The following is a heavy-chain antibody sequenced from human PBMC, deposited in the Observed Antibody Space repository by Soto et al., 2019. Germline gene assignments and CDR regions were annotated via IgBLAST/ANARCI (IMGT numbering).Heavy chain of an antibody. D-gene: IGHD3-16*01. V-gene: IGHV1-3*01. CDR2: VNAGTGNT. Sequence: ASVRFFWKASGYRFTNHAIHCVRQARGQSHEWIGWVNAGTGNTKSPQKVQGRVTITRDTSAITAYMELSSLRSEDTAVYYCARGTLRYYAIDVGRQGTTVTVSS. CDR1: GYRFTNHA. J-gene: IGHJ6*02. CDR3: ARGTLRYYAIDV.